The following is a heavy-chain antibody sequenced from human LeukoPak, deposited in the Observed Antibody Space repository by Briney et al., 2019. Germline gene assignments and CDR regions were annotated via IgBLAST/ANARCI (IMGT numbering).Heavy chain of an antibody. CDR1: GGSFSGYY. D-gene: IGHD4-23*01. Sequence: SETLSLTCAVYGGSFSGYYWSWIRQPPGKGLEWIGYIYYSGSTYYNPSLKSRVTISVDTSKNQFSLKLSSVTAADTAVYYCARDPTVVTNDAFDIWGQGTMVTVSS. CDR3: ARDPTVVTNDAFDI. J-gene: IGHJ3*02. V-gene: IGHV4-30-4*08. CDR2: IYYSGST.